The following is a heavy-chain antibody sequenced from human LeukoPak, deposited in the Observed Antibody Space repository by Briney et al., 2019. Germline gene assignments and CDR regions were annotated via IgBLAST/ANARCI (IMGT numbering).Heavy chain of an antibody. CDR3: TPHYGSGSYYY. V-gene: IGHV3-15*01. J-gene: IGHJ4*02. Sequence: GGSLRLSCAASGFTFSNAWMSWVRQAPGKGLEWVGRIKSKTDGGTTDYAAPVKGGFTISRDDSKNTLYLQMNSLKTEDTAVYYCTPHYGSGSYYYWGQGTLVTVSS. CDR1: GFTFSNAW. D-gene: IGHD3-10*01. CDR2: IKSKTDGGTT.